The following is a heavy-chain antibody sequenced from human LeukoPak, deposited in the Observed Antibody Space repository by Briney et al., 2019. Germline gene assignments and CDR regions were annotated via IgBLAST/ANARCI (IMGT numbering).Heavy chain of an antibody. V-gene: IGHV3-33*01. CDR3: ATNYYDSSGHYPSRYYFDY. J-gene: IGHJ4*02. CDR2: IWYDGSNK. CDR1: GFTFSSYG. Sequence: SGRSLRLSCAASGFTFSSYGMHWVRQAPGKGLEWVAVIWYDGSNKYYADSVKGRFTISRDNSKNTLYLQMNSLRAEDTAVYYCATNYYDSSGHYPSRYYFDYWGQGTLVTVSS. D-gene: IGHD3-22*01.